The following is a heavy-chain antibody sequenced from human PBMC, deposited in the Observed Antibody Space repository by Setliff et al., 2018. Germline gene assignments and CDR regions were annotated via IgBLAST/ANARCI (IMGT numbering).Heavy chain of an antibody. J-gene: IGHJ6*02. CDR1: GYTFTSYG. CDR3: ARIVVVISHPHYYYYYGMDV. V-gene: IGHV1-18*01. D-gene: IGHD3-22*01. CDR2: ISAYNGNT. Sequence: GASVKVSCKASGYTFTSYGISWVRQAPGQGLEWMGWISAYNGNTNYAQKLQGRVTITADKSTSTAYMELSSLRSEDTAVYYCARIVVVISHPHYYYYYGMDVWGQGTTVTVSS.